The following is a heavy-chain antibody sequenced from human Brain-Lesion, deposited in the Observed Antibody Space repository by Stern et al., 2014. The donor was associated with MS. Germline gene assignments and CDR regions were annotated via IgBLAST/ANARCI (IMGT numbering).Heavy chain of an antibody. CDR3: AISSSRYYFDS. CDR1: GFIFSDYY. CDR2: ISTTASTI. Sequence: VQLLESGGTLVKPGGSLRLSCAASGFIFSDYYMNWIRQAPGQGLAWVSYISTTASTIYYADSVKGRFTISRDNTKNSLFLQMSSLRAEDTAVYYCAISSSRYYFDSWGLGTLVTVSS. J-gene: IGHJ4*02. D-gene: IGHD2-2*01. V-gene: IGHV3-11*01.